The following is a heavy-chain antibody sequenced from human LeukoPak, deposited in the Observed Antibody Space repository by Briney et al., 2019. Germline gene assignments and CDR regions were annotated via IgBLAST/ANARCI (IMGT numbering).Heavy chain of an antibody. Sequence: GGSLRLSCAASGFTFSTYGMHWVRQAPGKGLEWVAFIRYDGRNKYYADSVKGRFTISRDNSKNTLYLQMNSLRAEDTAVYYCAKGHYMVRGVIIPPIDYWGQGTLVTVSS. D-gene: IGHD3-10*01. V-gene: IGHV3-30*02. CDR3: AKGHYMVRGVIIPPIDY. CDR2: IRYDGRNK. J-gene: IGHJ4*02. CDR1: GFTFSTYG.